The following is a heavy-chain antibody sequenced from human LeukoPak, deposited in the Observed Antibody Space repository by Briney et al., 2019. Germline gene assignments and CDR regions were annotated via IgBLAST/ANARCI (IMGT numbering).Heavy chain of an antibody. D-gene: IGHD2-2*01. CDR1: GGTFSSYA. CDR3: ARDGGYCSSTSCAFDY. V-gene: IGHV1-69*13. Sequence: RRASVKVSCKASGGTFSSYAISWVRQAPGQGLEWMGGIIPIFGTANYAQKFQGRVTITADESTSTAYMELSSLRSEDTAVYYCARDGGYCSSTSCAFDYRGQGTLVTVSS. CDR2: IIPIFGTA. J-gene: IGHJ4*02.